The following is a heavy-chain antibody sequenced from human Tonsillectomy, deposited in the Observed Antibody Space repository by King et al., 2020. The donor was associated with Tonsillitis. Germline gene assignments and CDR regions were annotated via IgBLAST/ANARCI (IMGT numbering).Heavy chain of an antibody. V-gene: IGHV4-39*01. J-gene: IGHJ4*02. Sequence: MQLQESGPGLVKPSETLSLTCTVSGDSITSSNYYWGWIRQPPGKGLEWIGSIFYSGTAYYNPSLKSRVTISLDTSKNHFSLRLTSVTAADTAVYYCARQGQRRIEDGHKEHVYFKYWGQGILVTVSS. CDR2: IFYSGTA. CDR1: GDSITSSNYY. D-gene: IGHD1/OR15-1a*01. CDR3: ARQGQRRIEDGHKEHVYFKY.